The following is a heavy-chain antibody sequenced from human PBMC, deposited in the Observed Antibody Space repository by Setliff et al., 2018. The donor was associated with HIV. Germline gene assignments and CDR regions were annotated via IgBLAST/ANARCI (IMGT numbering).Heavy chain of an antibody. J-gene: IGHJ5*02. CDR2: ISYSGST. V-gene: IGHV4-34*01. CDR3: ARGVARQVVIDRWLDP. D-gene: IGHD2-21*01. CDR1: GGSFSDFY. Sequence: SETLSLTCAVFGGSFSDFYWSWIRQPPGKGLEWIGEISYSGSTVYNPSLKSRVTMSVDASKNLVSLNLNSVTAADTAIYYCARGVARQVVIDRWLDPWGQGTPVTVSS.